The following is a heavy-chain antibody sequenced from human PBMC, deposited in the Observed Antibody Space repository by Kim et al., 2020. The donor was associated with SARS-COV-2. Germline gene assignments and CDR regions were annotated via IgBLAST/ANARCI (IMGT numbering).Heavy chain of an antibody. J-gene: IGHJ6*02. D-gene: IGHD2-21*01. Sequence: GGSLRLSCAASGFTFSRSGMHWVRPAPGKGLERVAVISYDGSNKYYADSVKGRFTISRDNSKNTLYLQMNSLRAEDTAVYYFAKDLFGAGYSVPNYYGMDVWGQGTTVTVSS. CDR2: ISYDGSNK. CDR1: GFTFSRSG. V-gene: IGHV3-30*18. CDR3: AKDLFGAGYSVPNYYGMDV.